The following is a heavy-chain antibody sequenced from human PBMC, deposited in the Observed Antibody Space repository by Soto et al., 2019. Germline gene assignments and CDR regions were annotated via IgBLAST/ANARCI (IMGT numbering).Heavy chain of an antibody. D-gene: IGHD3-22*01. CDR3: ARSYYYDSSGYPLDY. CDR2: IYSGGST. V-gene: IGHV3-53*04. Sequence: GGSLRLSCAASGFTVSSNYMSWVRQAPGKGLEWVSVIYSGGSTYYADSVKGRFTISRHNSKNTLYLQMNSLRAEDTAVYYCARSYYYDSSGYPLDYWGQGTLVTVSS. J-gene: IGHJ4*02. CDR1: GFTVSSNY.